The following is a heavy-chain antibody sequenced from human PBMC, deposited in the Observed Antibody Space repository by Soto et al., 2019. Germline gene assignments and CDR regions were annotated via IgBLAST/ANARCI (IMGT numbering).Heavy chain of an antibody. CDR2: INHMVST. V-gene: IGHV4-34*01. Sequence: PSESLSLTCAVYGGAFSGYYGSWIRQPRVRGLEFIGEINHMVSTDYNPSVKSRLTRSGYAWKNECSLKVSSVTAAYTAVYYCARDKTTGLFDNWGQGTLVTVSS. D-gene: IGHD1-1*01. CDR1: GGAFSGYY. CDR3: ARDKTTGLFDN. J-gene: IGHJ4*02.